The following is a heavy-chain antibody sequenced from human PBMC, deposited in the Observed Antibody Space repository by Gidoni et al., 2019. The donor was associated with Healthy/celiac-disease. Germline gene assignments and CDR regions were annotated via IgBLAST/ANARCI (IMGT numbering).Heavy chain of an antibody. CDR3: ARGCIKRGYSGYEFLRRVGFDP. CDR1: GGSLRGSQ. Sequence: QVQLQQWGAGLLKPSETLSLTCTVYGGSLRGSQWSWIRQLPGKGLEWIGEINHSGSTNYNASLKSRVTLAVDSANNQLSLKMRSVTAADTAVYYCARGCIKRGYSGYEFLRRVGFDPWGQGTLVTVSS. CDR2: INHSGST. D-gene: IGHD5-12*01. V-gene: IGHV4-34*01. J-gene: IGHJ5*02.